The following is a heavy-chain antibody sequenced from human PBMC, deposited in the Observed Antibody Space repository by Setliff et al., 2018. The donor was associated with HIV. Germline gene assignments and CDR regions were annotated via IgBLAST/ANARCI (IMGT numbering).Heavy chain of an antibody. CDR3: SRRLQFLEFFHGVGGLDV. V-gene: IGHV4-38-2*02. CDR2: IYLSGTT. D-gene: IGHD3-3*01. J-gene: IGHJ6*02. Sequence: SETLSLTCTVSGYPISSGYYWGWIRQHPGKGLEWLGSIYLSGTTYYNPSLKSRVTISVDTSKNQFSRKLSSATAADTAVYYCSRRLQFLEFFHGVGGLDVWGQGTTVTVSS. CDR1: GYPISSGYY.